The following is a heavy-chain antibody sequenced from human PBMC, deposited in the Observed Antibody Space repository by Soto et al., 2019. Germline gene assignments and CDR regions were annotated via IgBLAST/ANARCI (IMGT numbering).Heavy chain of an antibody. Sequence: SETLSLTCTFSGGSISSYYWSWIRQPPGKGLEWIGYIYYSGSTNYHPSLKRRATISVDTSQNQFSLKLSSVTAADPAVYDCARDSADYYDRNGYEPQDYYYGIDVWVPWTTVTVAS. J-gene: IGHJ6*02. CDR2: IYYSGST. V-gene: IGHV4-59*01. CDR3: ARDSADYYDRNGYEPQDYYYGIDV. D-gene: IGHD3-22*01. CDR1: GGSISSYY.